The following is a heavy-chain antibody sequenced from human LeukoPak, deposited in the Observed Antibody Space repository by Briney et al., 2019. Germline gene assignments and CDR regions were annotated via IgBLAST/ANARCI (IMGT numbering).Heavy chain of an antibody. D-gene: IGHD4-11*01. CDR3: ARSGNYGDYYYYYYMYV. CDR1: GGSISSYY. Sequence: SETLTLTCTVSGGSISSYYWSWIRQPPGKGLEWIGYICYSGSTNYNPSLKSRVTISVDTSKNQFSLKLSSVTAADTAVYYCARSGNYGDYYYYYYMYVWGKGTTVTVSS. CDR2: ICYSGST. J-gene: IGHJ6*03. V-gene: IGHV4-59*01.